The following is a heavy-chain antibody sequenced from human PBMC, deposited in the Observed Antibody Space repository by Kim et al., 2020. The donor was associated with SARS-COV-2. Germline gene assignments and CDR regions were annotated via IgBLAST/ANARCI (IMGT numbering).Heavy chain of an antibody. CDR1: GYTFTSYA. CDR2: INAGNGNT. D-gene: IGHD6-13*01. J-gene: IGHJ4*02. V-gene: IGHV1-3*01. CDR3: ARGWIAAAPAGLFDY. Sequence: ASVKVSCKASGYTFTSYAMHWVRQAPGQRLEWMGWINAGNGNTKYSQKFQGRVTITRDTSASTAYMELSSLRSEDTAVYYCARGWIAAAPAGLFDYWGQGTLVTVSS.